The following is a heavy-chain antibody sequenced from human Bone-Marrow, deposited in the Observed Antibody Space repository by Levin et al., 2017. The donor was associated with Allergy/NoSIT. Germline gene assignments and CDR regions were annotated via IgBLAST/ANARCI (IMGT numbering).Heavy chain of an antibody. CDR3: ARGYDSSGYPLDY. J-gene: IGHJ4*02. V-gene: IGHV4-39*07. CDR2: IYYSGNI. D-gene: IGHD3-22*01. CDR1: GGSVSSSSYY. Sequence: SQTLSLTCTVSGGSVSSSSYYWGWIRQPPGKGLEWIGSIYYSGNIYYNPSLKSRVTISVDTSKNQFSLKLSSVTAADTAVYYCARGYDSSGYPLDYWGQGTLVTVSS.